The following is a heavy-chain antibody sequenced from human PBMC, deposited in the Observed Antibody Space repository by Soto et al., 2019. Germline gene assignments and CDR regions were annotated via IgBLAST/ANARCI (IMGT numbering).Heavy chain of an antibody. Sequence: VRLQESGPGLVKPSETLSLTCTVSGGSISSYYWLWIRQPPGKGLEWIGYIYYSGSTDYNPSLTSRVTISVDTSKNQFSLKLNSVTAADTAVYYCARDHYYGSGAYGLDVWGQGTTVTVSS. J-gene: IGHJ6*02. V-gene: IGHV4-59*01. CDR3: ARDHYYGSGAYGLDV. CDR2: IYYSGST. D-gene: IGHD3-10*01. CDR1: GGSISSYY.